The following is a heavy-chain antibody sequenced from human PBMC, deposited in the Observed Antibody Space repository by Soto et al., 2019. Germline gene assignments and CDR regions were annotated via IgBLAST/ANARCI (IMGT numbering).Heavy chain of an antibody. J-gene: IGHJ4*02. Sequence: GGSLRLSCEASGFTFSDFGMSWVRQIPGKGLEWVSAISDRGDATHYADSVKGRFTISRDTSKNTLYLQLNTLRADDTAVYYCAKDKPGTTSFDYWGQGTLVTVSS. CDR1: GFTFSDFG. V-gene: IGHV3-23*01. D-gene: IGHD1-1*01. CDR2: ISDRGDAT. CDR3: AKDKPGTTSFDY.